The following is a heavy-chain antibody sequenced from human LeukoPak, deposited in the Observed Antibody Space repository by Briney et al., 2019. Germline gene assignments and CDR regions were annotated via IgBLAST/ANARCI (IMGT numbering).Heavy chain of an antibody. CDR2: SHNSRTT. CDR1: GGSISVYS. CDR3: ARGHLGLSP. Sequence: SETLSLTCTVSGGSISVYSWTWIRQPPGQGLEWIGYSHNSRTTSYNPSLTGRVIISVDTAMDQISLKLNSVTAADTAVYYCARGHLGLSPWGQGTLVTVSS. J-gene: IGHJ5*02. D-gene: IGHD3-10*01. V-gene: IGHV4-59*01.